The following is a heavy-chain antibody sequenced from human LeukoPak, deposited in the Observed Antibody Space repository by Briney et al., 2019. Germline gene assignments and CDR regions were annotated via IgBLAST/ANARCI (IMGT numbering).Heavy chain of an antibody. CDR1: GFTFSSYA. Sequence: GGALRLSCAASGFTFSSYAMSWVRQAPGEGLEWVSTFGRSGTNTYYGDSVKGRFTISRDNAKNSLYLQMNSLRAEDTAVYDCARRGYSVSSGYDYWGQGALVTVSS. V-gene: IGHV3-23*01. J-gene: IGHJ4*02. CDR3: ARRGYSVSSGYDY. CDR2: FGRSGTNT. D-gene: IGHD3-22*01.